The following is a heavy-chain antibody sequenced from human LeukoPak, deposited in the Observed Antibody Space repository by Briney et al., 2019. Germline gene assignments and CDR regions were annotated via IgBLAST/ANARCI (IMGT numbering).Heavy chain of an antibody. Sequence: GASVKVSCKASGYTFSSYGINWVRQAPGQGLEWMGWISVINSGNTRYAQNFQGRLTMTTDTSTSTAYMELRSLRSDDTAVYYCARSGGASYSSYWGQGTLVTVSS. D-gene: IGHD2-21*02. CDR2: ISVINSGNT. CDR1: GYTFSSYG. V-gene: IGHV1-18*01. J-gene: IGHJ4*02. CDR3: ARSGGASYSSY.